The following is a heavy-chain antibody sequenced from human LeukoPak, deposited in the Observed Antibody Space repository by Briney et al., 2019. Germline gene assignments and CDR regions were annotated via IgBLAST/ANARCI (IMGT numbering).Heavy chain of an antibody. CDR1: GFTFSDYY. Sequence: PGGSLRLSCAASGFTFSDYYMSWVRQAPGKGLEWVSAISGSGGSTYYADSVKGRFTISRDNSKNTLYLQMNSLRAEDTAVYYCAKGGRILSFWDFDYWGQGTLVTVSS. V-gene: IGHV3-23*01. J-gene: IGHJ4*02. CDR2: ISGSGGST. CDR3: AKGGRILSFWDFDY. D-gene: IGHD2-15*01.